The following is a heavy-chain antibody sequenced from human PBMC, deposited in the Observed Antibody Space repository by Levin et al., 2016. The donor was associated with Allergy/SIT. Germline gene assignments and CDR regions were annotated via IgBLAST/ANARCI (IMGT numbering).Heavy chain of an antibody. Sequence: VRQMPGKGLEWMGIIYPGDSDTRYSPSFQGQVTISADKSISTAYLQWSSLKASDTAMYYCARLEDIVVVPAAITAFDIWGQGTMVTVSS. J-gene: IGHJ3*02. CDR2: IYPGDSDT. CDR3: ARLEDIVVVPAAITAFDI. D-gene: IGHD2-2*01. V-gene: IGHV5-51*01.